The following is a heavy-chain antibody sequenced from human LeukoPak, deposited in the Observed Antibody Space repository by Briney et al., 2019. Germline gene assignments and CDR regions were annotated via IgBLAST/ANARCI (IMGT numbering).Heavy chain of an antibody. CDR3: ARGPRNDP. CDR1: GYPFTTWE. D-gene: IGHD1-14*01. V-gene: IGHV1-8*01. Sequence: ASVKVSCKTSGYPFTTWEINWVRQAAGQGLEWMGWVHPNSGKTAYAQKFQGRVTMTRDTSISTAYMEVSGLRSDDTAVYFCARGPRNDPWGQGTLVTVSS. CDR2: VHPNSGKT. J-gene: IGHJ5*02.